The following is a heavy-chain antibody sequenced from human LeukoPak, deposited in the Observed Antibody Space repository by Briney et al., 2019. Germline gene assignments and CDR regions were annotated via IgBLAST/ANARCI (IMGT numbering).Heavy chain of an antibody. J-gene: IGHJ6*02. CDR1: GYTFTSYD. D-gene: IGHD2-2*01. CDR3: ARGPLVVVPAAISWMNYYYYGMDV. CDR2: MNPNSGNT. Sequence: ASVKVSCKASGYTFTSYDINWVRQATGQGLEWMGWMNPNSGNTGYAQKFQGRVTMTRNTSISTAYMELSSLRSEDTAVYYCARGPLVVVPAAISWMNYYYYGMDVWGQGTTVTVSS. V-gene: IGHV1-8*01.